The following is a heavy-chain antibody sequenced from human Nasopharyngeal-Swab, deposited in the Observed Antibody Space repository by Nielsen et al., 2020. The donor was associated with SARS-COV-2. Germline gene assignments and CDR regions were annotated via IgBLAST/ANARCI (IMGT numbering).Heavy chain of an antibody. Sequence: GGSLRLSCAGSGFTFSDYAMSWVRQAPGKGLEWVSLISGGGAGTYYADSVKGRFTISRDNSRNTVYLQMNSLRAQDTAVYYCAKGDVSGQWLGGRFDSWGQGTLGTVSS. V-gene: IGHV3-23*01. D-gene: IGHD6-19*01. CDR2: ISGGGAGT. J-gene: IGHJ4*02. CDR3: AKGDVSGQWLGGRFDS. CDR1: GFTFSDYA.